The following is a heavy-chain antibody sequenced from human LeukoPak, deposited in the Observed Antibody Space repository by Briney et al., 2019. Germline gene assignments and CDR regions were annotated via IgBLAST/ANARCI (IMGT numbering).Heavy chain of an antibody. Sequence: SETLSLTCAVSGGSISSGGYSWSWIRQPPGKGLEWIGYIYHSGSTYYNPSLKSRVTISVDRSKNQFSLKLSSVTAAGTAVYYCARSYCSGGSCYSGDYYFDYWGQGTLVTVSS. D-gene: IGHD2-15*01. V-gene: IGHV4-30-2*01. J-gene: IGHJ4*02. CDR1: GGSISSGGYS. CDR3: ARSYCSGGSCYSGDYYFDY. CDR2: IYHSGST.